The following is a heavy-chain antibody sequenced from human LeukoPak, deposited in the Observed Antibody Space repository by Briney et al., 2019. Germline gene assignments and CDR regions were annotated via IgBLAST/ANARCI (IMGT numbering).Heavy chain of an antibody. D-gene: IGHD6-6*01. J-gene: IGHJ6*02. CDR1: GGSISSSSYY. Sequence: KPSETLSLTCTVSGGSISSSSYYWDWVRQPPGKGLEWIGSIYYSGIPYYNPSLKSRVIISVDTSKNQFSLRLSSVTAADTAVYYCARIEYSSSGYGMDVWGQGTTVTVSS. CDR3: ARIEYSSSGYGMDV. CDR2: IYYSGIP. V-gene: IGHV4-39*01.